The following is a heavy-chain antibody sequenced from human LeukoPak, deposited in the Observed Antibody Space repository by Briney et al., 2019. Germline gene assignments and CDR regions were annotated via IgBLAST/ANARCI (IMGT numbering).Heavy chain of an antibody. D-gene: IGHD3-22*01. Sequence: GGSLRLSCAASGFTFSDYYMSWIRQAPGMGLEWVSYIGSSGSPRFYADSVKGRFIISRDNAKNSLYLQMNSLRAEDTAVYYCATRVVAQIYWYFDLWGRGTLVTVSS. V-gene: IGHV3-11*01. CDR1: GFTFSDYY. CDR3: ATRVVAQIYWYFDL. CDR2: IGSSGSPR. J-gene: IGHJ2*01.